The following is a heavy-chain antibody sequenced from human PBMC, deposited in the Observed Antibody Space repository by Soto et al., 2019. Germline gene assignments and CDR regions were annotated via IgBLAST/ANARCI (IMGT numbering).Heavy chain of an antibody. Sequence: GGSLRLSCAASGFTFSSYAMSWVRQAPGKGLEWVSAISGSGGSTYYAESVKGRFTISRDNSKNTLYLQMNSLKAEDTAVYYCAKDTDHCSSTSCYGDYAFDIWGQGTMVTVSS. J-gene: IGHJ3*02. CDR3: AKDTDHCSSTSCYGDYAFDI. D-gene: IGHD2-2*01. V-gene: IGHV3-23*01. CDR2: ISGSGGST. CDR1: GFTFSSYA.